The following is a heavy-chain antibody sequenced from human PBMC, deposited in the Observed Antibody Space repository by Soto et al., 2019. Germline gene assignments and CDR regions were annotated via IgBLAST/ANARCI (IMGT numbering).Heavy chain of an antibody. CDR1: GFTFSAYA. D-gene: IGHD6-19*01. CDR3: GKGGRHWLVTSDFTY. V-gene: IGHV3-30*18. Sequence: VQLVESGGGVVQPGRSLRLSCAASGFTFSAYAMHWVRQAPGKGLEWVAVVSHDGSNTHYADSVKGRFTISRDSSKNRVSLEMTRLAAEDTAVYCCGKGGRHWLVTSDFTYWGQGALVTVSS. J-gene: IGHJ4*02. CDR2: VSHDGSNT.